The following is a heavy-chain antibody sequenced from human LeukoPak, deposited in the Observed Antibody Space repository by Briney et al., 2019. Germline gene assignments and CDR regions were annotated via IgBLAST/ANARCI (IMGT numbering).Heavy chain of an antibody. V-gene: IGHV4-30-2*01. CDR2: IYHSGST. J-gene: IGHJ4*02. CDR3: ARVVWFGELPNYYFDY. CDR1: GGSISSGGYS. D-gene: IGHD3-10*01. Sequence: PSETLSLTCAVSGGSISSGGYSWSWIRQPPGKGLEWIGYIYHSGSTYYNPSLKSRVTISVDRFKNQFSLKLSSVTAADTAVYYCARVVWFGELPNYYFDYWGQGTLVTVSS.